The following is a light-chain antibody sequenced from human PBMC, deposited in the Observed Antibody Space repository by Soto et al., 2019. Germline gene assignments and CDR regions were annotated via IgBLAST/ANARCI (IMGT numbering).Light chain of an antibody. Sequence: QSVLTQPPSVSAAPGQKVTISCSGSSSNIGNNYVSWYQQLPGTAPKLLIYDNNKRPSGIPDRFSGSKSGTSATLGITGLQTGDEADYYCGTWDSSLSDWVFGGGTKLTV. CDR3: GTWDSSLSDWV. CDR1: SSNIGNNY. V-gene: IGLV1-51*01. J-gene: IGLJ3*02. CDR2: DNN.